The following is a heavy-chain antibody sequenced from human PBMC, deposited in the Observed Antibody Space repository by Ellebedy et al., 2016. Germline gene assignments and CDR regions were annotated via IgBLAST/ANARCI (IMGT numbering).Heavy chain of an antibody. Sequence: SWIRQPPGKGLEWIGEINHSGSTNYNPSLKSRVTISVDTSKNQFSLKLSSVTAADTAVYYCARGSILINCSSTSCHMEKYYFDYWGQGTLVTVSS. CDR3: ARGSILINCSSTSCHMEKYYFDY. D-gene: IGHD2-2*01. V-gene: IGHV4-34*01. CDR2: INHSGST. J-gene: IGHJ4*02.